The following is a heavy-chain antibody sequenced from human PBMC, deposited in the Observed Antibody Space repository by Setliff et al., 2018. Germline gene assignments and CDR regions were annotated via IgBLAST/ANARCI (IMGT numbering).Heavy chain of an antibody. CDR2: VSYDGSNK. V-gene: IGHV3-30*07. Sequence: SCAASGFTFSIYAMYWVRQAPGKGLEWLAVVSYDGSNKYYADSVKGRFTISRDNARNTVYLQMNSLRAEDTAVYYCARDREGDGNYYMDVWGKGTTVTVSS. D-gene: IGHD1-1*01. CDR3: ARDREGDGNYYMDV. J-gene: IGHJ6*03. CDR1: GFTFSIYA.